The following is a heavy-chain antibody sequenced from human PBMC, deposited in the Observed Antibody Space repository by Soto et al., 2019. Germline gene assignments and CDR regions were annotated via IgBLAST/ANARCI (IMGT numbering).Heavy chain of an antibody. Sequence: QVQLQESGPGLVKPSQTLSLTCTVSGASISSGDYYWSWIRQHPGRGLEWIGYIFYTGGTFYTSSLKSRVTMSVDTSKNQFSLKLTSVTAADTAVYFCARDRGATIFDFWGRGTLVTVSS. V-gene: IGHV4-31*03. J-gene: IGHJ4*02. CDR1: GASISSGDYY. CDR2: IFYTGGT. CDR3: ARDRGATIFDF. D-gene: IGHD5-12*01.